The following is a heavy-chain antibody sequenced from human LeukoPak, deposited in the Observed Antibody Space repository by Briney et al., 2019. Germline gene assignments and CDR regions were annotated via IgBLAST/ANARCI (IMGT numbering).Heavy chain of an antibody. V-gene: IGHV3-74*01. Sequence: GGSLRLSCAASGFTFTNHWMHWVRQAPGKGLVWVSRIRPDGRETNHAGSVKGRFTISRDNAKNTLYLQMNSLGDEDTAVYYYGRDVVLGSGSVDYWGQGVLVTVSS. J-gene: IGHJ4*02. CDR2: IRPDGRET. CDR1: GFTFTNHW. CDR3: GRDVVLGSGSVDY. D-gene: IGHD3-10*01.